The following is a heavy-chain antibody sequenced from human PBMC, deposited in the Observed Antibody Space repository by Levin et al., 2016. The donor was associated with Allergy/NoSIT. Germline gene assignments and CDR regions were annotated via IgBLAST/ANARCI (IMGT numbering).Heavy chain of an antibody. J-gene: IGHJ4*02. Sequence: WIRQPPGKGLEWVGRIKSKIDGGTTDYAAPVKGRFTISRDDSNNTLYLQVNSLQTEDTAVYYCTTRRPFLGDLGDFDYWGQGTLVTVSS. CDR2: IKSKIDGGTT. V-gene: IGHV3-15*01. D-gene: IGHD3-16*01. CDR3: TTRRPFLGDLGDFDY.